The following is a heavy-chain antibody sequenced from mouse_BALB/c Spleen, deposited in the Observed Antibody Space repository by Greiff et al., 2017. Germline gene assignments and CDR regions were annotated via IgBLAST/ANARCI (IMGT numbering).Heavy chain of an antibody. J-gene: IGHJ4*01. CDR1: GFNIKDYY. CDR2: IDPENGDT. V-gene: IGHV14-4*02. D-gene: IGHD1-1*01. CDR3: NAGVLRSYAMDY. Sequence: EVKLQESGAELVRSGASVKLSCTASGFNIKDYYMHWVKQRPEQGLEWIGWIDPENGDTEYAPKFQGKATMTADTSSNTAYLQLSSLTSEDTAVYYCNAGVLRSYAMDYWGQGTSVTVSS.